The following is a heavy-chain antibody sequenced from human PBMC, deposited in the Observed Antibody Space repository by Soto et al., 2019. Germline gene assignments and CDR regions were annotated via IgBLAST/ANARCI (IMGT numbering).Heavy chain of an antibody. CDR2: ISGSGGGT. CDR3: AKGGASGYDPRA. Sequence: PGGSLRLSCAASGFTFSSYAMSWVRQAPGKGLEWVSAISGSGGGTYYADSVKGRFTISRDNSKNTLCLQMNSLRAEDTAVYYCAKGGASGYDPRAWGQGTLVTVSS. CDR1: GFTFSSYA. J-gene: IGHJ5*02. D-gene: IGHD5-12*01. V-gene: IGHV3-23*01.